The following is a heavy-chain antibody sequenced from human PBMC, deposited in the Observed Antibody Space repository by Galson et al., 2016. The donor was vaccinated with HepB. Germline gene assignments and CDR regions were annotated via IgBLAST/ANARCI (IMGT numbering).Heavy chain of an antibody. CDR3: ARPNGISTSIYFGMDV. CDR1: GFSFRTHG. V-gene: IGHV3-33*05. CDR2: ISYDGNNE. D-gene: IGHD3-3*02. Sequence: SLGLSCAASGFSFRTHGVHWVRQAPGKGLEWVALISYDGNNEYYADSVKGRFTVSRDNANHSVSLQMNSLRAEDTAVYYCARPNGISTSIYFGMDVWGQGTTVTVSS. J-gene: IGHJ6*02.